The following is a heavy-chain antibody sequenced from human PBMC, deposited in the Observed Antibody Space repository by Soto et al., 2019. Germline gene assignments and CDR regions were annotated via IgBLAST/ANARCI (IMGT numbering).Heavy chain of an antibody. D-gene: IGHD2-15*01. J-gene: IGHJ3*02. V-gene: IGHV4-59*11. CDR2: IYHTVNT. CDR1: GVSIGSHF. CDR3: SRLQNTVVTALDI. Sequence: SETLSLTCSVSGVSIGSHFWSWIRQAPGKGPEWVGYIYHTVNTNYNPALKSRLTISMDTSKNQLSLQLTSVTAADTAAFYCSRLQNTVVTALDIWGQGTRSTAS.